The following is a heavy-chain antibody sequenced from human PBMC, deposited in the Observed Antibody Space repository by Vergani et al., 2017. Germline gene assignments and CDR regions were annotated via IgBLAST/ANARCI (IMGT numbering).Heavy chain of an antibody. D-gene: IGHD1-26*01. V-gene: IGHV3-30*02. CDR1: GFTFSSYG. Sequence: QVQLVESGGGVVQPGGSLRLSCAASGFTFSSYGMHWVRQAPGKGLEWVAFIRYDGSNKYYADSVKGRFTISRDNSKNTLYLQTNSLRAEDTAVYYCAKDMIGVGATTLDYWGQGTLVTVSS. J-gene: IGHJ4*02. CDR2: IRYDGSNK. CDR3: AKDMIGVGATTLDY.